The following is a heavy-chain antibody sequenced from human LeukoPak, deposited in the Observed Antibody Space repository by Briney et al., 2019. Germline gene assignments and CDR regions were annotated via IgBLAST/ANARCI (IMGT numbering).Heavy chain of an antibody. J-gene: IGHJ4*02. V-gene: IGHV5-51*01. CDR1: GYSFTSYW. Sequence: GESLQISCKGSGYSFTSYWIGGVRQMPGKGLEGMGIVYPGDSDTRYSPSFQGQVTISADKSISTAYLQWSSLKASDTAMYYCARQSTVVTPVDYWGQGTLVTVSS. CDR3: ARQSTVVTPVDY. D-gene: IGHD4-23*01. CDR2: VYPGDSDT.